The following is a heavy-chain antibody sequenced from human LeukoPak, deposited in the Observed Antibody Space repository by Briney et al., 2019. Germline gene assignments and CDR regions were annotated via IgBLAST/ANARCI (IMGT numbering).Heavy chain of an antibody. Sequence: QAGGSLRLSCAASGFTFSTYWMSWVRQAPGKGLEWVANIKQDGSVKNYVDSVEGRFTISRDNAKNSLYLQMNSLRADDTAMYYCVRGGYGPDYWGQGTLVTVSS. CDR3: VRGGYGPDY. CDR2: IKQDGSVK. J-gene: IGHJ4*02. D-gene: IGHD5-12*01. CDR1: GFTFSTYW. V-gene: IGHV3-7*03.